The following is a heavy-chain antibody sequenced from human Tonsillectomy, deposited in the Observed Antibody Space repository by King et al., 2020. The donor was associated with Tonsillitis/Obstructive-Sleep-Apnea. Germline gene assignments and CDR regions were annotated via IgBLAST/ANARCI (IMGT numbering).Heavy chain of an antibody. D-gene: IGHD1-26*01. CDR2: IYYSGST. CDR1: GGSISSYY. Sequence: VQLQESGPGLVKPSETLSLTCTVSGGSISSYYWSWIRQPPGKGLEWIGYIYYSGSTNYNPSLKSRVTISVDTSKNQFSLKLSSVTAADTAVYYCARNPWDDAFDIWGQGTMVTVSS. CDR3: ARNPWDDAFDI. J-gene: IGHJ3*02. V-gene: IGHV4-59*01.